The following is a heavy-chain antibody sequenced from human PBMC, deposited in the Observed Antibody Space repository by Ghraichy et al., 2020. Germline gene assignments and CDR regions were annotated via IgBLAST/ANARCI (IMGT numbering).Heavy chain of an antibody. V-gene: IGHV3-53*01. Sequence: GGSRRLSCAASGFTVSGNYMSWVRQAPGKGLEWVSLIYSGGGTYYADSVKGRFTISGDNSKNTLYLQMNSLRAEDTAVYYCARGPSYGEFDYWGQGTLVTVSS. J-gene: IGHJ4*02. CDR2: IYSGGGT. CDR1: GFTVSGNY. D-gene: IGHD4-17*01. CDR3: ARGPSYGEFDY.